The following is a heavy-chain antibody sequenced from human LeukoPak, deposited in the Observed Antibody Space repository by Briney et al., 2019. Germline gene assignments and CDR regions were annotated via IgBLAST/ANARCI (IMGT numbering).Heavy chain of an antibody. D-gene: IGHD3-10*01. J-gene: IGHJ3*02. V-gene: IGHV1-46*01. CDR3: TREGSWGTDAFDI. CDR2: INPSGGST. Sequence: GASVKVSSTPSGYTFTTYGISWVRQAPGQGLEWMGIINPSGGSTSYAQKFQGRVTMTRDTSTSTVYMELSSLRSEDTAVYYCTREGSWGTDAFDIWGQGTMVTVSS. CDR1: GYTFTTYG.